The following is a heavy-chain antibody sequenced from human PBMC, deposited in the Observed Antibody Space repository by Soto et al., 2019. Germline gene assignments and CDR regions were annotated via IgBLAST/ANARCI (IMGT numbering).Heavy chain of an antibody. CDR1: GFTVSSNY. J-gene: IGHJ4*02. V-gene: IGHV3-53*01. CDR3: ARGYGAGSYFFDY. CDR2: SYSGGST. D-gene: IGHD3-10*01. Sequence: EVQLVESGGGLIQPGGSLRLSCAASGFTVSSNYMTWVRQAPGKGLEWVSASYSGGSTDYADSVRGRFTMSRDNYYNTVYLQMNRLRVEDTAIYFCARGYGAGSYFFDYCGQGTLVTVSS.